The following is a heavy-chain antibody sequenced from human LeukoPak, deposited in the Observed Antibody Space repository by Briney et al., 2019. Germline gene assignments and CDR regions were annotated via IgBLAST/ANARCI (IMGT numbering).Heavy chain of an antibody. CDR3: AKDGVPAAIGWFDP. J-gene: IGHJ5*02. Sequence: GGSLILSCAASGFTFSSYGMHWVRQAPGKGLEWVAVISYDGSNKYYADSVKGRFTISRDNSKNTLYLQMNSLRAEDTAVYYCAKDGVPAAIGWFDPWGQGTLVTVYS. V-gene: IGHV3-30*18. CDR1: GFTFSSYG. CDR2: ISYDGSNK. D-gene: IGHD2-2*01.